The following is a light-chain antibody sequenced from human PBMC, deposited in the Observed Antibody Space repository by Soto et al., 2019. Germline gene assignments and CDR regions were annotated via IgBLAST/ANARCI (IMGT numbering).Light chain of an antibody. Sequence: DIVMTQSPLSLPVTPGEPASISCRSSQSLLHNNGYNSLNWYLKKPGQSPQLLIYLGSDRSSGVPDRFSGSGSGADFKLKISRVEAEDVGIYECMQALETPITVGQGTRLEIK. CDR3: MQALETPIT. J-gene: IGKJ5*01. V-gene: IGKV2-28*01. CDR1: QSLLHNNGYNS. CDR2: LGS.